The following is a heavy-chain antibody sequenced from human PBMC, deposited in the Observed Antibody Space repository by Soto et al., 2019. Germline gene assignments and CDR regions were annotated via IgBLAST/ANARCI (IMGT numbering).Heavy chain of an antibody. Sequence: ASVKVSCKASGYTFTSYAMHWVRQAPGQRLEWMGWINAGNGNTKYSQKFQGRVTITRDTSTTTVYMELSSLKSEDTAVYYCARYDYNGYYFDYWGQGTLVTVPS. CDR1: GYTFTSYA. V-gene: IGHV1-3*01. CDR2: INAGNGNT. J-gene: IGHJ4*02. D-gene: IGHD4-4*01. CDR3: ARYDYNGYYFDY.